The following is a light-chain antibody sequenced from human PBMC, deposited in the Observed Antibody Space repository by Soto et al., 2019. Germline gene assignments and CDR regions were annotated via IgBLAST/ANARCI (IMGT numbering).Light chain of an antibody. V-gene: IGLV2-23*01. CDR3: CSYAGISTLV. CDR2: EGS. CDR1: SSDVGGYNL. Sequence: QSALTQPASVSGSPGQSITIACTGTSSDVGGYNLVSWYQQHPGKAPKLMIYEGSKRPSGRVSNRFSGSKSGNTASLTISGLQAEDEGDYYCCSYAGISTLVFGGGTKLTVL. J-gene: IGLJ2*01.